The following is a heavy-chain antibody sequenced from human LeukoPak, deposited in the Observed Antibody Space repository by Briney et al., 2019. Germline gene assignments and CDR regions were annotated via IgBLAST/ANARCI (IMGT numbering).Heavy chain of an antibody. D-gene: IGHD2-2*02. Sequence: SGTLSLTCTVSGGSISSYYWSWIRQPAGKGLEWIGRIYTGGSTNYNPSLKSRVTMSVDTSKNQFSLKLSSVTAADTAVYYCARDPGYCSSTSCYTKLDAFDIWGQGTMVTVSS. CDR3: ARDPGYCSSTSCYTKLDAFDI. V-gene: IGHV4-4*07. CDR2: IYTGGST. CDR1: GGSISSYY. J-gene: IGHJ3*02.